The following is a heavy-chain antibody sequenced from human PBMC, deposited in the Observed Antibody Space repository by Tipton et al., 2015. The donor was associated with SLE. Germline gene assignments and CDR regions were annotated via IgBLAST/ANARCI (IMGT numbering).Heavy chain of an antibody. V-gene: IGHV4-39*07. Sequence: SIVSGGSISTTTYYWAWIRQSPGKGLEWIGSIHYSGNTYYSPSLKSRVTISVATSKNQFSLKMKSVTAADTAVYYCARQQRFNWYFDYWGQGALVTVSS. CDR2: IHYSGNT. CDR3: ARQQRFNWYFDY. D-gene: IGHD1-20*01. J-gene: IGHJ4*02. CDR1: GGSISTTTYY.